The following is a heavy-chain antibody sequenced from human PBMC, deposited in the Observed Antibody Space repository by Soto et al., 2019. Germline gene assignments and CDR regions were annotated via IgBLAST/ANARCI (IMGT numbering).Heavy chain of an antibody. J-gene: IGHJ6*02. CDR2: ISYDGSNK. D-gene: IGHD6-13*01. CDR3: AKDVAAAGPYYYYGMDV. Sequence: RLSCAASGFTFSSYGMHWVRQAPGKGLEWVAVISYDGSNKYYADSVKGRFTISRDNSKNTLYLQMNSLRAEDTAVYYCAKDVAAAGPYYYYGMDVWGQGTTVTVSS. V-gene: IGHV3-30*18. CDR1: GFTFSSYG.